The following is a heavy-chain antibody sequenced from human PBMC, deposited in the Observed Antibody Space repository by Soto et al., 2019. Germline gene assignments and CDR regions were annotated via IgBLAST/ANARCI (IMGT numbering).Heavy chain of an antibody. CDR3: AKGVPGIAVAGTGYFQH. J-gene: IGHJ1*01. D-gene: IGHD6-19*01. V-gene: IGHV3-23*01. CDR2: ISGSGDST. CDR1: GFIFSNSW. Sequence: GGSLRLSCAASGFIFSNSWMGWVRRAPGKGLEWVSGISGSGDSTYYADSVKGRFTISRDNSTNTLYLQMNSLRSEDTAVYYCAKGVPGIAVAGTGYFQHWGQGT.